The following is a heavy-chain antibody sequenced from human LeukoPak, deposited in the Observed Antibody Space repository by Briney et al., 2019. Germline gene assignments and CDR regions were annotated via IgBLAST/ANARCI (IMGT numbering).Heavy chain of an antibody. V-gene: IGHV1-69*05. CDR2: IIPIFGTA. CDR3: ARGFSSSWYYFDY. CDR1: GGTFSSYT. J-gene: IGHJ4*02. D-gene: IGHD6-13*01. Sequence: GASVKVPCKASGGTFSSYTISWVRQAPGQGLEWMGGIIPIFGTANYAQKFQGRVTITTDESTSTAYMELSSLRSEDTAVYYCARGFSSSWYYFDYWGQGTLVTVSS.